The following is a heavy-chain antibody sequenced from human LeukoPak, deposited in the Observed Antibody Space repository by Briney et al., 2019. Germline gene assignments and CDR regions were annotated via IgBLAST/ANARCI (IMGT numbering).Heavy chain of an antibody. V-gene: IGHV3-53*04. D-gene: IGHD1-1*01. J-gene: IGHJ4*02. Sequence: PGGSLRLSCAASGFTISNYYMSWVRQAPGKGLEWVSVIYTGGNTYYTDAVKGRFTISRHNSKNTLYLQMNNLRAEDTAVYYCARGGPATTIDYWGQGTLVTVSS. CDR1: GFTISNYY. CDR2: IYTGGNT. CDR3: ARGGPATTIDY.